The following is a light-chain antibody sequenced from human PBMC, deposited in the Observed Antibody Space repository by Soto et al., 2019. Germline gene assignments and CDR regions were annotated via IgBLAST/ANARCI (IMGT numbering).Light chain of an antibody. Sequence: EIVMTQSPATLSVSPGERATLSCRASQSVSSNLAWYQQKPGQAPRLPIYGASTRATGIPARFSGSGSGTECTRTNSSLQSEDFAVYYCQQYSNWPSFGQGPKVEIK. CDR1: QSVSSN. CDR3: QQYSNWPS. CDR2: GAS. J-gene: IGKJ1*01. V-gene: IGKV3-15*01.